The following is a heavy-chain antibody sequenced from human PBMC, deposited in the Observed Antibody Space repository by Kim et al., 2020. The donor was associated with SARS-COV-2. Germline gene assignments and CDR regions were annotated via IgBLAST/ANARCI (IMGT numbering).Heavy chain of an antibody. CDR1: GGSFSGYY. Sequence: SQTLSLTCAVYGGSFSGYYWSWIRQPPGKGLEWIGEINHSGSTNYNPSLKSRVTISVDTSKNQSSLKLSSVTAADTAVYYCARGLSVSGWYYSYAMDVWG. J-gene: IGHJ6*02. CDR3: ARGLSVSGWYYSYAMDV. D-gene: IGHD6-19*01. CDR2: INHSGST. V-gene: IGHV4-34*01.